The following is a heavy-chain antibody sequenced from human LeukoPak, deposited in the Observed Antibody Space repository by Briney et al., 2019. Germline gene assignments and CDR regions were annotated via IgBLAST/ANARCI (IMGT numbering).Heavy chain of an antibody. Sequence: GGSLRLSCAASGFTFSSSAMSWIRQDPGKGLEWVSAISNNGGYTYYADSVQGRFTISRDNSKSTLCLQMNSLRAEDTAVYYCAKQLGYCSDGSCYFPYWGQGTLVTVSS. J-gene: IGHJ4*02. CDR2: ISNNGGYT. CDR3: AKQLGYCSDGSCYFPY. V-gene: IGHV3-23*01. CDR1: GFTFSSSA. D-gene: IGHD2-15*01.